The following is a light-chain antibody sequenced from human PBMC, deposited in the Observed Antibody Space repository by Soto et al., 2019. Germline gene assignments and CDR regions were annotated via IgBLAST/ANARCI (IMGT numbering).Light chain of an antibody. CDR2: AAS. Sequence: IQLTQSPSSLSASVGDRVTITCRASQDISSFLAWYQQKPGEAPKLLIYAASTLQSGIPSRFSGSGSGTDFTLTINSLQPEDFATYYCQQLNSYPYTFGQGTELEIK. CDR1: QDISSF. CDR3: QQLNSYPYT. J-gene: IGKJ2*01. V-gene: IGKV1-9*01.